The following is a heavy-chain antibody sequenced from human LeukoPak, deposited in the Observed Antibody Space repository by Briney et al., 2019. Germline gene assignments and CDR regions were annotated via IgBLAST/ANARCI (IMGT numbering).Heavy chain of an antibody. Sequence: GGSLRLSCAASGFTFSRYGMHWVRQAPGKGLEWVAVIWYDGSNKYYADSVKGRFTISRDNSKNTLYLQMNSLRAEDTAVYYCARVKRGSGSYPFDYWGQGTLVTVSS. D-gene: IGHD3-10*01. CDR3: ARVKRGSGSYPFDY. J-gene: IGHJ4*02. V-gene: IGHV3-33*01. CDR1: GFTFSRYG. CDR2: IWYDGSNK.